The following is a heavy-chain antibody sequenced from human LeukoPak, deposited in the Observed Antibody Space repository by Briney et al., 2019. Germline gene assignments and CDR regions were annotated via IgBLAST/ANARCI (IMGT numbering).Heavy chain of an antibody. D-gene: IGHD6-13*01. CDR1: GFTFDDYA. CDR2: ISWNSGSI. CDR3: ARVGALSSSWLLY. J-gene: IGHJ4*02. V-gene: IGHV3-9*01. Sequence: PGRSLRLSCAASGFTFDDYAMHWVRQAPGKGLEWVSGISWNSGSIGYADSVKGRFTISRDNAKNSLYLQMNSLRDEDTAAYYCARVGALSSSWLLYWGQGTLVTVSS.